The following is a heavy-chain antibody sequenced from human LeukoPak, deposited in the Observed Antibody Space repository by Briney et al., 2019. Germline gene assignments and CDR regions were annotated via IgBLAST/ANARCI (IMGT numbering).Heavy chain of an antibody. Sequence: GASVTVSCKASGYTFTSYAMHWVRQAPGQRLEWMGWINAGNGNTKYSQKFQGRVTITRDTSASTAYMELSSLRSEDTAVYYCAREDYDSSGYGDYFDYWGQGTLVTVSS. CDR3: AREDYDSSGYGDYFDY. CDR1: GYTFTSYA. D-gene: IGHD3-22*01. CDR2: INAGNGNT. V-gene: IGHV1-3*01. J-gene: IGHJ4*02.